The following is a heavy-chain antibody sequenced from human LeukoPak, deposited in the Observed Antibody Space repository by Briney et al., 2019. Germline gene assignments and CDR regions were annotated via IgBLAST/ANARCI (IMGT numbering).Heavy chain of an antibody. CDR3: ARHSGAQGFDY. CDR1: GGSISSYY. CDR2: IYSSGST. V-gene: IGHV4-59*08. D-gene: IGHD3-10*01. J-gene: IGHJ4*02. Sequence: QSSETLSLTCTVSGGSISSYYWSWIRQSPGKGLEWIGYIYSSGSTNYKSSLKSRVTISVDTSKNQFSLKLSSVTAADTAVYYCARHSGAQGFDYWGQGTQVTVSS.